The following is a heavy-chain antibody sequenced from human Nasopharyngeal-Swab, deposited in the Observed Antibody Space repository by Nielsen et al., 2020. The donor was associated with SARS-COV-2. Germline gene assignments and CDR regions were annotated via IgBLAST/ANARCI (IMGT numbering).Heavy chain of an antibody. J-gene: IGHJ5*02. CDR3: ARLVVCSGGSCYSGDVSWFDP. CDR1: GYSFTSYW. CDR2: IDPSDSYT. Sequence: KVSCMGSGYSFTSYWIIRVRQMPGKGLAWMGRIDPSDSYTNYSPSFQGHVTISADKSISTAYLQWSSLKASDTAMYYCARLVVCSGGSCYSGDVSWFDPWGQGTLVTVSS. V-gene: IGHV5-10-1*01. D-gene: IGHD2-15*01.